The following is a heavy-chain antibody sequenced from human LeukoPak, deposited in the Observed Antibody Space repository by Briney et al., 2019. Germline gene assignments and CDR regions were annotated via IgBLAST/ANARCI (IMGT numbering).Heavy chain of an antibody. CDR1: GGSISSSNW. J-gene: IGHJ2*01. CDR3: ARRAKKPGYCSGGNCYSERYFDL. CDR2: IYHSGST. D-gene: IGHD2-15*01. Sequence: PSETLSLTCAVSGGSISSSNWWSWVRQPPGKGLEWIGEIYHSGSTNYNPSLKSRVTISVDTSKNQFSLKLSSVTAADTAVYYCARRAKKPGYCSGGNCYSERYFDLWGRGTLVTVSS. V-gene: IGHV4-4*02.